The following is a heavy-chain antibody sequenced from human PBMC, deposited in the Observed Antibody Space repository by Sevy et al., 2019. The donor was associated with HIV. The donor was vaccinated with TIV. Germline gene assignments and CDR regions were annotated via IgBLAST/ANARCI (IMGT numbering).Heavy chain of an antibody. Sequence: AGSLRLSCAASGFTFSIYTMSWVHQAPGKELEWVSTFCFGGSKIYYADSVKGRFTISRDNSRNTVYLQMNSLRADDTAVYYCEREGCTQPHDYWGQGTLVTVSS. CDR1: GFTFSIYT. J-gene: IGHJ4*02. D-gene: IGHD2-8*01. V-gene: IGHV3-23*01. CDR3: EREGCTQPHDY. CDR2: FCFGGSKI.